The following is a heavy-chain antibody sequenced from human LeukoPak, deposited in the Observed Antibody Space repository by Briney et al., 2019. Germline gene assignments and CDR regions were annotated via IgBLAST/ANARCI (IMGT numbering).Heavy chain of an antibody. CDR1: GGSISSYY. Sequence: SETLSLTCTVSGGSISSYYWSWIRQSPEKGLEWIGCIYYNGSTNYNPSLKSRVTISVDTSKNQFSLKLSSVTAADTAVYYCASLYSSSWYFTDYWGQGTLVTVSS. D-gene: IGHD6-13*01. CDR2: IYYNGST. J-gene: IGHJ4*02. CDR3: ASLYSSSWYFTDY. V-gene: IGHV4-59*08.